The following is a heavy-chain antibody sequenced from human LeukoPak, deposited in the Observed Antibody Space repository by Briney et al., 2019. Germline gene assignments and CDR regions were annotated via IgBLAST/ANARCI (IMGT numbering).Heavy chain of an antibody. CDR1: GGTFSSYA. V-gene: IGHV1-69*13. D-gene: IGHD6-19*01. CDR2: IIPIFGTA. J-gene: IGHJ3*02. Sequence: SVKVSCQASGGTFSSYAISWVRQAPGQGLEWMGGIIPIFGTANYAQKFQGRVTITADESTSTAYMELSSLRSEDTAVYYCARNGGIAVAGTFSAFDIWGQGTMVTVSS. CDR3: ARNGGIAVAGTFSAFDI.